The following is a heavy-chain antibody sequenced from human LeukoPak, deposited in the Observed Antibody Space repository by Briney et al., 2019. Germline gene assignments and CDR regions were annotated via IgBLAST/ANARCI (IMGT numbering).Heavy chain of an antibody. CDR3: ARSGSGSYPSYYFDY. V-gene: IGHV3-48*04. D-gene: IGHD3-10*01. CDR1: GFTFSSYA. J-gene: IGHJ4*02. CDR2: ISSSGSTI. Sequence: PGGSLRLSCAASGFTFSSYAMSWVRQAPGKGLEWVSYISSSGSTIYYADSVKGRFTISRDNAKNSLYLQMNSLRAEDTAVYYCARSGSGSYPSYYFDYWGQGTLVTVSS.